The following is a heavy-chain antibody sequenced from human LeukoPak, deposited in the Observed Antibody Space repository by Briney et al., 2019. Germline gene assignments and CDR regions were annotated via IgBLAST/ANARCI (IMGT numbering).Heavy chain of an antibody. V-gene: IGHV3-21*01. CDR3: ARDRYGDYGWVFDY. CDR2: ISYTGTYI. CDR1: GFTFSSYG. Sequence: GGSLRLSCAASGFTFSSYGMHWVRQAPGKGLEWVSSISYTGTYIYYADSVKGRFTISRDNSKNTLYLQMNSLRAEDTAVYYCARDRYGDYGWVFDYWGQGTLVTVSS. J-gene: IGHJ4*02. D-gene: IGHD4-17*01.